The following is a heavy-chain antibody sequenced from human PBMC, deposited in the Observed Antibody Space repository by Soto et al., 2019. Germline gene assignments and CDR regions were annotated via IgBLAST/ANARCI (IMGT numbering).Heavy chain of an antibody. CDR3: AKSLSAIPGDS. CDR2: IKQDGSEK. V-gene: IGHV3-7*05. CDR1: GFTFSSYG. J-gene: IGHJ4*02. D-gene: IGHD2-2*01. Sequence: GGSLRLSCAASGFTFSSYGMSWVRQDPGKGLEWVANIKQDGSEKYYVDSVKGRFTISRDNAKNSLYLQMTSLRAEDTAVYHCAKSLSAIPGDSWGQGTLVTVSS.